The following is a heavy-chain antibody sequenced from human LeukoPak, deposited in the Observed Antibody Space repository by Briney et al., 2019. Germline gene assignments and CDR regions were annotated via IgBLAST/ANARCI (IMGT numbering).Heavy chain of an antibody. CDR1: GGTIINLY. CDR2: MYYSGSI. D-gene: IGHD3-16*01. J-gene: IGHJ5*02. CDR3: AREYHWGQGFYP. Sequence: SETLSHTCSVSGGTIINLYLTWIRQAPGKGLEWIGYMYYSGSINYNPSLKSRVTISGDTSKNQLSLKLNSATAADTAVYYCAREYHWGQGFYPWGQGIMVTVSS. V-gene: IGHV4-59*01.